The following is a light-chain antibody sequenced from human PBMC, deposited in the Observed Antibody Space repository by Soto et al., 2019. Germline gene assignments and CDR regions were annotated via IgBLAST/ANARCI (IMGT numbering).Light chain of an antibody. J-gene: IGKJ2*03. CDR3: QQYNGYPYS. V-gene: IGKV1-5*03. CDR1: QGIGPW. Sequence: DIQMTQSPSTLSASVGDRVIITCRASQGIGPWLAWYQQKPGKAPKVLIYKASHLEDGVPSRFSGSGSETEFTLTISSLQPDDFATYYCQQYNGYPYSFGRGPSWTSN. CDR2: KAS.